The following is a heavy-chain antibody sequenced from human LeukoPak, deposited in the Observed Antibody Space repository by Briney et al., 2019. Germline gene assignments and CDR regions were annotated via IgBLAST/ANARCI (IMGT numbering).Heavy chain of an antibody. J-gene: IGHJ3*02. D-gene: IGHD3-10*01. CDR2: IKSKTDGGTT. CDR1: GLTFSHAW. V-gene: IGHV3-15*01. CDR3: TTSHDGLPHDGFDI. Sequence: GGSLRLSCAASGLTFSHAWMNWVRQAPGKGLEWVGGIKSKTDGGTTDYAAPVKGRFTISRDDSKNTLYLQMNSLKTEDTAVYYCTTSHDGLPHDGFDIRGQGTMVTVSS.